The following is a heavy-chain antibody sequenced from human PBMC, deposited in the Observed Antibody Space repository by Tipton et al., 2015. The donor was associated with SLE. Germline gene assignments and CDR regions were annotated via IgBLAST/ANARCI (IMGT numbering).Heavy chain of an antibody. CDR2: IRFDGSNE. Sequence: SLRLSCAASGFTFSSYWMHWVRQAPGKGLEWVAFIRFDGSNEYYADSVKGRFTISRDDSINTLYVQINSLRSEDTAVYYCATTRDDGFDIWGQGTMVTVSS. D-gene: IGHD2-2*01. CDR1: GFTFSSYW. CDR3: ATTRDDGFDI. V-gene: IGHV3-30*02. J-gene: IGHJ3*02.